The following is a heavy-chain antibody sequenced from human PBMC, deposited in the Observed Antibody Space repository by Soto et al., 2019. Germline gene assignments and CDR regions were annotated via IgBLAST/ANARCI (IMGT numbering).Heavy chain of an antibody. CDR1: GGSINSSGYS. D-gene: IGHD3-16*02. J-gene: IGHJ3*02. V-gene: IGHV4-30-2*01. CDR2: IHHTGST. CDR3: ARAFTFGGVIVTDAVDI. Sequence: QLQLQESGSGLVKPSQTLSLTCAVSGGSINSSGYSWSWIRQPPGKGLEWIGYIHHTGSTYYNPSLRSRVTISLDRSKNQFSLKLSFMTAADTAVYYCARAFTFGGVIVTDAVDIWGQGTMVTVSS.